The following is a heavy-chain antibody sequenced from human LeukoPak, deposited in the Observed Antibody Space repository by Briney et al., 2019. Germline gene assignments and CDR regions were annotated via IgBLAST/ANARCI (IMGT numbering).Heavy chain of an antibody. CDR3: ARALYCSGSSCYSSASDY. D-gene: IGHD2-15*01. CDR1: GYTFTSYY. CDR2: INPSGGST. J-gene: IGHJ4*02. V-gene: IGHV1-46*01. Sequence: ASVKVSCKTSGYTFTSYYFHWVRQAPGQGLEWMGIINPSGGSTSYAQKFQGGVTMTRDTSTSTVYMELSSLSSEDTAVYYRARALYCSGSSCYSSASDYWGQGTLVTVSS.